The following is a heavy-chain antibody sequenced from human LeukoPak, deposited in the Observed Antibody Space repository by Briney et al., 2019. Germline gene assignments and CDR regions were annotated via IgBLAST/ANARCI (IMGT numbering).Heavy chain of an antibody. V-gene: IGHV4-39*07. J-gene: IGHJ1*01. CDR3: ARELMDGDYYDSSGHPEYFQH. D-gene: IGHD3-22*01. CDR1: GGSISSSSYY. Sequence: PSETLSLTCTVSGGSISSSSYYWGWIRQPPGKGLEWIGSIYYSGSTYYNPSLKSRVTISVDTSKNQFSLKLSSVTAADTAVYYCARELMDGDYYDSSGHPEYFQHWGQGALVTVSS. CDR2: IYYSGST.